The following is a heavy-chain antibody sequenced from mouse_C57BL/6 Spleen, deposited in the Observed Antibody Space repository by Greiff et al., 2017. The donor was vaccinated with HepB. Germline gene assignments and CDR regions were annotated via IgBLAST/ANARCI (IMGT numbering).Heavy chain of an antibody. CDR2: IHPNSGST. D-gene: IGHD1-1*01. J-gene: IGHJ4*01. V-gene: IGHV1-64*01. CDR1: GYTFTSYW. CDR3: ARRGGSSLYYYAMDY. Sequence: QVQLQQPGAELVKPGASVKLSCKASGYTFTSYWMHWVKQRPGQGLEWIGMIHPNSGSTNYNEKFKSKATLTVDKSSSTAYMQLSSLTSEDSAVYYCARRGGSSLYYYAMDYWGQGTSVTVSS.